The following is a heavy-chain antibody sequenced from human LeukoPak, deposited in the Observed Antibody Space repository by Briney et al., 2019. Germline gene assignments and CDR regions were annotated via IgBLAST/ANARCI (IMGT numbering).Heavy chain of an antibody. Sequence: GGSLRLSCAASGFTFSDYYMSWIRQAPGKGLEWVSYVSSSGSTIYYADSVKGRFTISRDNAKNSLYLQMNSLRAEDPAVYYCARASEERPDFDYWGQGTLVTVSS. CDR3: ARASEERPDFDY. V-gene: IGHV3-11*01. J-gene: IGHJ4*02. CDR1: GFTFSDYY. D-gene: IGHD1-1*01. CDR2: VSSSGSTI.